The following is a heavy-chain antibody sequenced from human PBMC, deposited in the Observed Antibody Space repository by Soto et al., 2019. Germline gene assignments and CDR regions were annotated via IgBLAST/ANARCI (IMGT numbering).Heavy chain of an antibody. J-gene: IGHJ4*02. CDR1: GFSLTTNGVG. CDR3: AYCGYYSSSWFPDY. D-gene: IGHD6-13*01. V-gene: IGHV2-5*02. CDR2: LYWDDDK. Sequence: QITLKESGPSLVKPTQTLTLTCTFSGFSLTTNGVGVGWIRQSPGAALEWLALLYWDDDKRYSPSPKSRLTIPQDTSKNQVVLTMTNMASLDTATYYCAYCGYYSSSWFPDYWGQGPLVTVSS.